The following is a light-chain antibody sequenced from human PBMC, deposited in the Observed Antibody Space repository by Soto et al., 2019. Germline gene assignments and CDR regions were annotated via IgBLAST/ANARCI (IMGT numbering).Light chain of an antibody. CDR3: QQYATSPLT. CDR2: DAS. Sequence: IRMTQSPYTLSASVGDRVIITCRASQSISSWLAWYQQKPGKVPNLLIYDASNLESGVPSRFSGSGSGTDFTLTISRLEPEDFALYYCQQYATSPLTFGGGTKVDIK. J-gene: IGKJ4*01. CDR1: QSISSW. V-gene: IGKV1-5*01.